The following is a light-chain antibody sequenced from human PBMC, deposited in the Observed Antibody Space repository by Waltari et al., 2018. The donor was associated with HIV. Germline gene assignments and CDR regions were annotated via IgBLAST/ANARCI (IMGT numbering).Light chain of an antibody. J-gene: IGKJ4*01. Sequence: DIQITQSPSSLSASIGDRVTITCRTSQHINMYLNWYQQKPGKAPSLLIFAASTLHTGVTSRFSASGSGTTFSLAISSLQVDDLATYYCQQSFSLPLTFGAGTKVEI. V-gene: IGKV1-39*01. CDR3: QQSFSLPLT. CDR1: QHINMY. CDR2: AAS.